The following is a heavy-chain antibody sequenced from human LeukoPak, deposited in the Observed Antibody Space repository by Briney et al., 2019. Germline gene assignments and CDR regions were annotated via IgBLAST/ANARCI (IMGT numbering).Heavy chain of an antibody. J-gene: IGHJ3*01. Sequence: GGSLRLSCAASGFTFSDYSMNWVRQAPGKGLGWVSYISSTSGTIYYADSVKGRFTISRDNAKNSLYLQMNSLRAEDTAVYYCARTRYYYGFDFWGQGTMVTVSS. CDR1: GFTFSDYS. V-gene: IGHV3-48*01. CDR2: ISSTSGTI. CDR3: ARTRYYYGFDF. D-gene: IGHD2/OR15-2a*01.